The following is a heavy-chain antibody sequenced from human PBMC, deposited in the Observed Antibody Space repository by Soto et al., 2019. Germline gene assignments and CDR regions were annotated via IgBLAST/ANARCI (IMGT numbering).Heavy chain of an antibody. CDR1: GFTFSSYS. J-gene: IGHJ4*02. CDR2: ISTSTRTI. Sequence: PGGSLRLSCAASGFTFSSYSMNWVRQAPGKGLEWVSYISTSTRTIYYADSVKGRFTISRDNAKNSLYLQMSSLRDEDTAVYYCARTTGLAYWGQGTLVTVSS. CDR3: ARTTGLAY. D-gene: IGHD1-1*01. V-gene: IGHV3-48*02.